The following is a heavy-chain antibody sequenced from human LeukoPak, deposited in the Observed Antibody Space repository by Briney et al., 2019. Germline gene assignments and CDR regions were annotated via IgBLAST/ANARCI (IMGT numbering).Heavy chain of an antibody. CDR2: TYYRSKWYN. J-gene: IGHJ4*02. D-gene: IGHD6-19*01. CDR1: GDRVSGNSVA. Sequence: SQTLSLTCAISGDRVSGNSVAWNWIRQSPSRGREWLGRTYYRSKWYNDYAVSVTGRIAIKADTSKNQFSLQLNSVTPEDTAVYYCARQSGWFDYWGQGSLVTVSS. V-gene: IGHV6-1*01. CDR3: ARQSGWFDY.